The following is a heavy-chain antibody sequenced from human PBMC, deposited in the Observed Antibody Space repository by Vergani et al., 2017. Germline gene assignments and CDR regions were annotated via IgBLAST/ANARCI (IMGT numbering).Heavy chain of an antibody. CDR1: GGSISSGDYY. J-gene: IGHJ4*02. Sequence: QVQLQESGPGLVKPSQTLSLTCTVSGGSISSGDYYRSWIRQPPGKGLEWSGYIYYSGSTYYNPSLKSRVTISVDTSKNQFSLKLSSVTAADTAVYYCARVAVVVAGTVDYWGQGTLVTVSS. D-gene: IGHD6-19*01. CDR3: ARVAVVVAGTVDY. CDR2: IYYSGST. V-gene: IGHV4-30-4*08.